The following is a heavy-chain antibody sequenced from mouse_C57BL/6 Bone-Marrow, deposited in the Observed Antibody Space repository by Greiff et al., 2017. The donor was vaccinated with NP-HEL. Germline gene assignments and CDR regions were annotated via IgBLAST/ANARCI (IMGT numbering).Heavy chain of an antibody. J-gene: IGHJ1*03. CDR2: SRHKANDYTT. CDR1: GFTFSDFY. Sequence: EVMLVESGGGLVQSGRSLRLSCATSGFTFSDFYMEWVRQAPGKGLEWIAASRHKANDYTTEYSVSVKGRFIVSRDTSQSILYLQMNALRAEDAAIYYCARANYSSLGYFDVWGTGTTVTVSS. V-gene: IGHV7-1*01. CDR3: ARANYSSLGYFDV. D-gene: IGHD2-12*01.